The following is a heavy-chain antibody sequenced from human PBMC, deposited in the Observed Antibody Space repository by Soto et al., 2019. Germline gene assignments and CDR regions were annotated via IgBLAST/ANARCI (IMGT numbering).Heavy chain of an antibody. CDR2: IIPIFGTA. D-gene: IGHD5-12*01. CDR1: GGTFSSYA. J-gene: IGHJ4*02. Sequence: AVRVSGKASGGTFSSYAISWVRQAPGQGLEWMGGIIPIFGTANYAQKFQGRVTITADKSTSTAYMELSSLRSEDTAVYYCARGAGPDIVAYDEGYYFDYWDEGTLVTVCS. V-gene: IGHV1-69*06. CDR3: ARGAGPDIVAYDEGYYFDY.